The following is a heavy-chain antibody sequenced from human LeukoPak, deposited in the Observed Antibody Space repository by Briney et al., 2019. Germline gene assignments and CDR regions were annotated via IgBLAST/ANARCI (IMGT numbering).Heavy chain of an antibody. CDR3: ARRSAIRYSSSSKTPLFDY. Sequence: GESLKISCKGSGYSFTSYWIGWVRQMPGKGLEWMGIIYPGDSDTRYSPSFQGQVTISADKSISTAYLQWSSLKASDTAMYYCARRSAIRYSSSSKTPLFDYWGQGTLVTVSS. CDR2: IYPGDSDT. CDR1: GYSFTSYW. D-gene: IGHD6-6*01. V-gene: IGHV5-51*01. J-gene: IGHJ4*02.